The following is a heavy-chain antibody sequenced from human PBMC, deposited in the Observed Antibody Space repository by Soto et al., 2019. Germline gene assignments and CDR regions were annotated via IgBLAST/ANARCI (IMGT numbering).Heavy chain of an antibody. D-gene: IGHD6-13*01. V-gene: IGHV4-4*02. Sequence: QVQLQESGPGLVKPSGTLSLTCAVSGGSISTSNWWSWVRQPPGKGLEWIGEVYRTGSTTYNPSLESRLTISVDKSKIQFSLKLTYVTAADTAVYYCARARATIAAAAIFDCWGQGTLVTVSS. J-gene: IGHJ4*02. CDR2: VYRTGST. CDR3: ARARATIAAAAIFDC. CDR1: GGSISTSNW.